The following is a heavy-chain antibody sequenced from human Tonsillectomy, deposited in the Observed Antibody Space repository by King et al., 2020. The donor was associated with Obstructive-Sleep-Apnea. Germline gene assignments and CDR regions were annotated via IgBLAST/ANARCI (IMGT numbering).Heavy chain of an antibody. CDR2: IYYSGST. V-gene: IGHV4-39*07. Sequence: LQLQESGPGLVKPSETLSLTCTVSGGSISSSSYYWGWIRQPPGKGLEWIGSIYYSGSTYYNPSLKSRVTISVDTSKNQFSLKLSSVTAADTAVYYCARVESYRYTKYLLTYYYGMDVWGQGTTVTVSS. D-gene: IGHD3-16*02. CDR1: GGSISSSSYY. CDR3: ARVESYRYTKYLLTYYYGMDV. J-gene: IGHJ6*02.